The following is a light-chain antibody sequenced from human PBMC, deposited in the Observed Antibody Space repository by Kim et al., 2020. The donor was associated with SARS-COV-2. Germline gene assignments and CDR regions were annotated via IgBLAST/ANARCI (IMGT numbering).Light chain of an antibody. V-gene: IGLV7-43*01. CDR3: LLYYGGARV. J-gene: IGLJ3*02. Sequence: QAVVTQEPSLTVSPGGSVTLTCASSTGAVTSGYYPNWFQQKPGQAPRALIYSTSQKHSWTPARFSASLLGGKAALTLSGVQPEDEADYYCLLYYGGARVFGRGTQLTVL. CDR1: TGAVTSGYY. CDR2: STS.